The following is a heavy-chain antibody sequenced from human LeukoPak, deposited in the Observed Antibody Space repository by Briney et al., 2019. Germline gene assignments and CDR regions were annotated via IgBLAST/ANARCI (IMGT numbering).Heavy chain of an antibody. D-gene: IGHD1-26*01. V-gene: IGHV3-48*04. CDR3: ARDLSLMRGSGIAMDV. J-gene: IGHJ6*03. CDR1: GFTFSSYS. CDR2: ISSSSTTI. Sequence: PGGSLRLSCSASGFTFSSYSMSWVRQAPGKGLEWVSYISSSSTTIHYADSVKGRFTISRDNAKNSLYLQMNSLRAEDTAVYYCARDLSLMRGSGIAMDVWGKGTTVTVSS.